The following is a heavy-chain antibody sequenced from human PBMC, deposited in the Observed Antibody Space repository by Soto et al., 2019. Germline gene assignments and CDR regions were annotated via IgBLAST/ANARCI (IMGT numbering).Heavy chain of an antibody. D-gene: IGHD2-2*01. CDR1: GGTFSTSA. CDR3: ARDKDRQQVGGNYSYLLDV. Sequence: QVQLEQSGAEVKKPGSSVKVSCKASGGTFSTSAISWVRQAPGQGLEWMGGIMPIFRTPDYAQKFQGRVTITADESTSTAYMELSGLTSDDTAVYYCARDKDRQQVGGNYSYLLDVWGQGTTVTVSS. CDR2: IMPIFRTP. J-gene: IGHJ6*03. V-gene: IGHV1-69*13.